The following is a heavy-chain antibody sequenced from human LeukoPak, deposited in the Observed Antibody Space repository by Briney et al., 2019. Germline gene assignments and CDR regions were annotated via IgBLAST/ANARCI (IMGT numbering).Heavy chain of an antibody. J-gene: IGHJ5*02. Sequence: NPGGSLRLSCAASGFTFSSYAMSWVRQAPGKGLEWVSAISGSGGSTYYADSVKGRFTISRDNAKNSLYLQMNSLRAEDTAVYYCARAPVGYSSSSGWFDPWGQGTLVTVSS. D-gene: IGHD6-6*01. CDR1: GFTFSSYA. CDR3: ARAPVGYSSSSGWFDP. V-gene: IGHV3-23*01. CDR2: ISGSGGST.